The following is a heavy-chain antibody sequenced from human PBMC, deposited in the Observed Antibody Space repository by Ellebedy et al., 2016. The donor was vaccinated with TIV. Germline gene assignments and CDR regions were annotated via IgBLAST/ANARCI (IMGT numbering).Heavy chain of an antibody. CDR3: ARVGRGCSSTSCYIHDAFDI. D-gene: IGHD2-2*02. J-gene: IGHJ3*02. CDR1: AFTFNDYY. Sequence: GGSLRLSCAVSAFTFNDYYMAWIRQAPGKGLEWVSYISSSGSTKYYADSVKGRFTISSDNAKNSLYLQMNSLRAEDTAVYYCARVGRGCSSTSCYIHDAFDIWGQGTMVTVSS. CDR2: ISSSGSTK. V-gene: IGHV3-11*04.